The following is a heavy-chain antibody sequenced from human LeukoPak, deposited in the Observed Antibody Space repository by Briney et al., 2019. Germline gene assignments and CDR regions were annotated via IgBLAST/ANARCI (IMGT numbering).Heavy chain of an antibody. J-gene: IGHJ4*02. Sequence: GGSLRLSCAASGFTFSSYSMNWVRQAPGKGLEWVSSISSSSSYIYYADSVKGRFTISRDNSKNTLYLQMNSLRAGDTAVYYCAKDRLGYSYAQPFDYWGQGTLVTVSS. CDR3: AKDRLGYSYAQPFDY. CDR2: ISSSSSYI. CDR1: GFTFSSYS. V-gene: IGHV3-21*04. D-gene: IGHD5-18*01.